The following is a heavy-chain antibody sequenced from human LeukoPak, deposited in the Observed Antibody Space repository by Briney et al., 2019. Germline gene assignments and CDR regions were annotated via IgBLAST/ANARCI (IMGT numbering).Heavy chain of an antibody. D-gene: IGHD3-10*01. V-gene: IGHV3-20*01. CDR2: INWNGGST. J-gene: IGHJ4*02. CDR1: GFNFDDYG. CDR3: VLTSGSGSYRGYLNY. Sequence: PGGSLRLSCVASGFNFDDYGIGWVRQAPGKGLEWVSGINWNGGSTDYADSVKGRFTISRDNAKNSVYLQMSSLRVEDTALYHCVLTSGSGSYRGYLNYWGQGTLVTVS.